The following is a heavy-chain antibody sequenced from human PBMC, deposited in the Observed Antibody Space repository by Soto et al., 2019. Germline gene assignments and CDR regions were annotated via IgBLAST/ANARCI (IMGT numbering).Heavy chain of an antibody. CDR2: ITSSSSYT. Sequence: EVQLVESGGGLVKPGGSLRLSCAGSGFTFSCCSMNWVHQAPGKGLEWVSSITSSSSYTYYADSVRGRFTISRDNAKNSLYLQMNNLRAEDTAVYYCAKTGVTPTASWGQGTLVTVSS. CDR1: GFTFSCCS. V-gene: IGHV3-21*01. J-gene: IGHJ5*02. CDR3: AKTGVTPTAS. D-gene: IGHD2-2*01.